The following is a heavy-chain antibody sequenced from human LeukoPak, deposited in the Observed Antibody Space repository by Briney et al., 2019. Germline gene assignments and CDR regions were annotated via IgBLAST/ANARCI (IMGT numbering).Heavy chain of an antibody. CDR3: AATSIAAAGEDYFDY. CDR2: INPSGGST. D-gene: IGHD6-13*01. J-gene: IGHJ4*02. Sequence: ASVQVSCKASGYTFTSYYMHWVRQAPGQGLEWMGIINPSGGSTSYAQKFQGKVTMTRDTSTSTVYMELSSLRSEDTAVYYCAATSIAAAGEDYFDYWGQGTLVTVSS. V-gene: IGHV1-46*01. CDR1: GYTFTSYY.